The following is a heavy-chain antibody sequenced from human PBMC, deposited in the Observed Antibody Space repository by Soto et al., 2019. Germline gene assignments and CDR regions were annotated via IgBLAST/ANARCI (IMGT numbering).Heavy chain of an antibody. D-gene: IGHD3-3*01. V-gene: IGHV3-23*01. Sequence: VVSLRLSCSSSVFTFIRSSITLFLQVPVNWLQWVSTISASGGSTYYADSVRGRFTISRDSYKNTLYLQMNSLRAEDTAIYYCAKGTDFWSGKMNQFIDYWGQGTLVTVSS. CDR1: VFTFIRSS. J-gene: IGHJ4*02. CDR3: AKGTDFWSGKMNQFIDY. CDR2: ISASGGST.